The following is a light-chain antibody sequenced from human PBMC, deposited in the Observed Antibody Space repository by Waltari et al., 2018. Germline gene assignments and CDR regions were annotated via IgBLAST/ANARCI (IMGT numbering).Light chain of an antibody. Sequence: SYALTQPPSVSVAPGTTARITCGGDNIARYGVHRYQQKPGQAPVLVIFYDSDRPSGIPERFSGSNSGNTATLTISSVEAGDEAKYYCHVWHPDMDPGVFGPGTEVSV. CDR2: YDS. V-gene: IGLV3-21*04. CDR1: NIARYG. J-gene: IGLJ1*01. CDR3: HVWHPDMDPGV.